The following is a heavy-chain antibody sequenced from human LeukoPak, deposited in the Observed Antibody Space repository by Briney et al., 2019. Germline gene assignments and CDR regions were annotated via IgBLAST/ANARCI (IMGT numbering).Heavy chain of an antibody. V-gene: IGHV3-30*04. J-gene: IGHJ6*04. CDR1: GFTFSSYP. CDR2: ISHDGSKK. D-gene: IGHD5-18*01. CDR3: ARELGYSYGTPYFYYGMDV. Sequence: QPGRSLRLSCAASGFTFSSYPRPWVTQAPGKGLEWVAVISHDGSKKYYADFVKGRFTISSDNSKNTLDLQMNSLRAEDTAVYYCARELGYSYGTPYFYYGMDVWGKGTTVTVSS.